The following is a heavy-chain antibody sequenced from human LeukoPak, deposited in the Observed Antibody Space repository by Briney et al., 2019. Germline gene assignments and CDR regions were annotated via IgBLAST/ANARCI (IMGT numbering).Heavy chain of an antibody. CDR3: AREVNEKHDAFDM. V-gene: IGHV4-4*07. CDR1: GGSFSGYY. CDR2: FYFSGSS. J-gene: IGHJ3*02. Sequence: SETLSLTCAVYGGSFSGYYWSWIRQSAGKGLEWLGRFYFSGSSDYNPSLKSRVSMSIGTSQNHFYLRLTSVTAADTGVYFCAREVNEKHDAFDMWGQGTMVAVSS. D-gene: IGHD2-8*01.